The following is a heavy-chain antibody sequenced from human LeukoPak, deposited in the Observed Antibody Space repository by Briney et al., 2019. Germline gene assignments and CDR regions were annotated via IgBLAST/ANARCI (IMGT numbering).Heavy chain of an antibody. Sequence: GGSLRLSCAASGFSFDDYAMHWVRQAPGKGLEWVSGISWNSDSIGYADSVKGRFTISRDNAKNSLYLQMNSLRAGDTGVYYCVRDGYSGYDRAFDYWGQGTLVTVSS. V-gene: IGHV3-9*01. CDR2: ISWNSDSI. CDR1: GFSFDDYA. J-gene: IGHJ4*02. D-gene: IGHD5-12*01. CDR3: VRDGYSGYDRAFDY.